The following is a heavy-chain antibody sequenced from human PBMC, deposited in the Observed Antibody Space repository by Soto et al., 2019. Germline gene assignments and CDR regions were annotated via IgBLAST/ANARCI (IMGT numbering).Heavy chain of an antibody. J-gene: IGHJ4*02. CDR2: VSHDGRNT. Sequence: VQLVESGGGVVQPGRSLRLSCAASGFTFSDYAMHWVRQAPGKGLEWVAVVSHDGRNTHYADSVKGRFTISRDSSKHTVSMDMTSLRAADTAVYYCGKGGRQWLVTSDFNYWGQGALVTVSS. CDR3: GKGGRQWLVTSDFNY. CDR1: GFTFSDYA. D-gene: IGHD6-19*01. V-gene: IGHV3-30*18.